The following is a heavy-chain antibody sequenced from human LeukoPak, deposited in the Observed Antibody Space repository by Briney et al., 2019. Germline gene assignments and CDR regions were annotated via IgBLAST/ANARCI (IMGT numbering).Heavy chain of an antibody. V-gene: IGHV3-23*01. CDR1: GFTFSSYA. CDR2: ISGSGGST. J-gene: IGHJ4*02. Sequence: GGSLRLSCAASGFTFSSYAMSWVRQAPGKGLEWVSAISGSGGSTYYADSVKGRFTISRDNAKNSLYLQMNSLRDEDTAVYYCARDGGGRVDYWGQGTLVTVSS. D-gene: IGHD3-16*01. CDR3: ARDGGGRVDY.